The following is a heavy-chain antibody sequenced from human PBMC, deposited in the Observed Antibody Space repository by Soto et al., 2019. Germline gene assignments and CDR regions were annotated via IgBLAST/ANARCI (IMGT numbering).Heavy chain of an antibody. J-gene: IGHJ6*02. CDR2: IYYSGST. D-gene: IGHD3-3*02. V-gene: IGHV4-59*08. Sequence: SETLSLTCTVAGGSISDYDWSWIRQSPGKGLEWIGYIYYSGSTKYSPSLESRVTMSVDTSKNQFSLKLSSVTAADTAVYFCARFSTLGKDYGVDVWGQGTTVTVSS. CDR1: GGSISDYD. CDR3: ARFSTLGKDYGVDV.